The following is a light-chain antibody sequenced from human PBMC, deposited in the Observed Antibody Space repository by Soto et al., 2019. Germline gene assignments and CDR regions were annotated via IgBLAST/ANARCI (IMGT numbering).Light chain of an antibody. CDR3: QQYGSSPFT. Sequence: EIVLTQSPGTLSLSPGERATLSCRAGQSVSSSYLAWYQQKPGQAPRLLIYGASSRATGIPDRFSGSGSGTDFTLTISRLEPEDFAVYYCQQYGSSPFTLGPGTKVDIK. J-gene: IGKJ3*01. CDR1: QSVSSSY. V-gene: IGKV3-20*01. CDR2: GAS.